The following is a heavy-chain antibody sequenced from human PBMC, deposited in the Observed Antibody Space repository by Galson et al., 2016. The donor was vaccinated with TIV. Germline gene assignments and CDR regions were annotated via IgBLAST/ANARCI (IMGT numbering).Heavy chain of an antibody. V-gene: IGHV3-7*03. CDR2: IKQDGSEK. Sequence: SLRLSCAASGFTFGSYWMSWVRQAPGKGLEWVANIKQDGSEKYYVDSVKGRFTITKDNAKNPLHLQMNSLRAEDTAMYHCARDRVGGLDVWGQGTTVTVSS. J-gene: IGHJ6*02. CDR1: GFTFGSYW. D-gene: IGHD3-16*01. CDR3: ARDRVGGLDV.